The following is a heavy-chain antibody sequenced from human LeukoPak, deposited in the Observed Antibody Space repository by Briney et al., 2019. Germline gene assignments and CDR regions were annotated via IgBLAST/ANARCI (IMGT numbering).Heavy chain of an antibody. D-gene: IGHD2-2*01. CDR2: IYHSGST. Sequence: SETLSLTCAVSGYSISSGYYWGWIRQPPGKGLEWIGSIYHSGSTYYNPSLKSRVTISVDTSKNQLSLKLSSVTAADTAVYYCARAACSSTSCYALGAFDIWGQGTMVTVSS. CDR3: ARAACSSTSCYALGAFDI. V-gene: IGHV4-38-2*01. CDR1: GYSISSGYY. J-gene: IGHJ3*02.